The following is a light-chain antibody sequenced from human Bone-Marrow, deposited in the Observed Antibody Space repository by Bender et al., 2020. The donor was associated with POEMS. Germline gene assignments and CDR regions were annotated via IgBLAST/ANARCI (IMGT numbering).Light chain of an antibody. CDR3: SSYTRSATVV. CDR1: SSDVGGYNY. CDR2: EVS. J-gene: IGLJ2*01. Sequence: QSALTQPPSASGSPGQSVTISCTGTSSDVGGYNYVSWYQQHPGKAPKLMIYEVSKRPSGVPDRFSGSKSGNTASLTVSGLQADDEAHYYCSSYTRSATVVFGGGTKLTVL. V-gene: IGLV2-8*01.